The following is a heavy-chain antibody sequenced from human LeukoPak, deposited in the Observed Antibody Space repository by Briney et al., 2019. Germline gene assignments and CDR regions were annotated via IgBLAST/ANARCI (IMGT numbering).Heavy chain of an antibody. CDR3: AREGSYCVGGDCYSFDF. V-gene: IGHV1-2*02. CDR1: GYRFISNY. J-gene: IGHJ4*02. D-gene: IGHD2-21*02. CDR2: MHPGNGNT. Sequence: ALVKVSCKASGYRFISNYIQWVRQAPGLGPEWMGWMHPGNGNTRYAEKFQGRVTMTRDTSINTAYMDLSSLRSDDTAVYYCAREGSYCVGGDCYSFDFWGQGTLITVSS.